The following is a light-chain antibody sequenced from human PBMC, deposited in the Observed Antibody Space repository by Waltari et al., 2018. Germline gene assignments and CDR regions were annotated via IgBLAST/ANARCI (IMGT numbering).Light chain of an antibody. J-gene: IGLJ2*01. V-gene: IGLV1-51*01. CDR2: DNN. Sequence: PHLPGAAPKLLIYDNNKRPSGIPDRFSASKSGTSATLDITGLHIGDEADYYCATWDNTLRDVVFGGGTKLTVL. CDR3: ATWDNTLRDVV.